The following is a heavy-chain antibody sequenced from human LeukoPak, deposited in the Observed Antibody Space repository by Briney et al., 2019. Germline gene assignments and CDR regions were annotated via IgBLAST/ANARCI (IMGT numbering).Heavy chain of an antibody. J-gene: IGHJ5*02. D-gene: IGHD6-13*01. Sequence: ASVKVSCKASGYTFTSYDINWVRQATGQGLEWMGWMNPNSGNTGYAQKFQGRVTMTRNTSITTGYMELSSLRSEDTAVYYCARVGYSSSWANWFDPWGQGTLVTVSS. V-gene: IGHV1-8*01. CDR3: ARVGYSSSWANWFDP. CDR2: MNPNSGNT. CDR1: GYTFTSYD.